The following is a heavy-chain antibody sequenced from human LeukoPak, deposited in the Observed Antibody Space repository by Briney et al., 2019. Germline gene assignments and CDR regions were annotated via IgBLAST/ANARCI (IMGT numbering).Heavy chain of an antibody. V-gene: IGHV3-30*18. Sequence: GGSLRLSCAASGFNFDDYGMSWVRQAPGKGLEWVAVISYDGGKKYYADSVKGRFTISRDNSKNTLYLQMNSLRAEDTAVYYCAKDRGTRYYYDSSGYYGLGYWGQGTLVTVSS. D-gene: IGHD3-22*01. CDR3: AKDRGTRYYYDSSGYYGLGY. CDR2: ISYDGGKK. J-gene: IGHJ4*02. CDR1: GFNFDDYG.